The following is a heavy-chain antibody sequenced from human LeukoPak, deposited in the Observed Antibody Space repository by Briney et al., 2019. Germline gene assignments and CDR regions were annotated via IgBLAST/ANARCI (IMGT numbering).Heavy chain of an antibody. Sequence: GGSLRLSCAASGFTVSSNYMSWVRQAPGKGLEWVSVIYSGGSTYYADSVKGRFTISRDNSKNTLYLQMNSLRAEDTAVYYCARCSIYSGFDYWGQGTLVTVSS. CDR2: IYSGGST. CDR1: GFTVSSNY. D-gene: IGHD1-26*01. J-gene: IGHJ4*02. V-gene: IGHV3-53*01. CDR3: ARCSIYSGFDY.